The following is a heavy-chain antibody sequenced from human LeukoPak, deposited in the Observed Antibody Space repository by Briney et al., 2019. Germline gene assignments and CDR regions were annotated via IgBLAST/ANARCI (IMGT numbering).Heavy chain of an antibody. Sequence: GEALKISCRGSGYSFTSYCIGWVRQMPGKGVEGMGIIYPDDSDTRYSPSFQGQVTISADKSISTAYLQWSSLKASDTAMYYCARHIGSLGELSSYPWGQGTLVTVSS. V-gene: IGHV5-51*01. J-gene: IGHJ5*02. CDR3: ARHIGSLGELSSYP. CDR2: IYPDDSDT. CDR1: GYSFTSYC. D-gene: IGHD3-16*02.